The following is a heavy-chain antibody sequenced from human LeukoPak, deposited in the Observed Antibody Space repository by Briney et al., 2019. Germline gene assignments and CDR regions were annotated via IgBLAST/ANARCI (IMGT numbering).Heavy chain of an antibody. CDR3: ARGTGNYYGY. D-gene: IGHD3/OR15-3a*01. Sequence: GGSLRLSCAASGFTFSDYWMHWVRQAPGKGLVWVSRIKSDGSSTSYADTVKGRFTITRDSAKNTLYLQMNSLRAEDTAVYYCARGTGNYYGYWGQGTLVTVSS. CDR1: GFTFSDYW. CDR2: IKSDGSST. V-gene: IGHV3-74*01. J-gene: IGHJ4*02.